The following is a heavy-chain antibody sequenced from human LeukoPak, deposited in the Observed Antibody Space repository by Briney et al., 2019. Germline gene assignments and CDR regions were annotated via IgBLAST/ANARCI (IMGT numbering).Heavy chain of an antibody. D-gene: IGHD4-17*01. CDR1: GFTFSSYG. Sequence: GRSLRLSCAASGFTFSSYGMHWVRQAPGKGLEWVAVIWYDGSNKYYADSVKGRFTISRDNSKNTLYLQMNSLRAEDTAVYYCARDIPLGYGDYGSFDYWGQGTLVTVSS. J-gene: IGHJ4*02. CDR3: ARDIPLGYGDYGSFDY. CDR2: IWYDGSNK. V-gene: IGHV3-33*01.